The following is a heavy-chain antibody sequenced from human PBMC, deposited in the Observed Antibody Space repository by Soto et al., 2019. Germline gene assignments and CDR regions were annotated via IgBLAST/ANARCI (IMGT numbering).Heavy chain of an antibody. CDR3: AREKFDSSGYYVYYGMDV. CDR2: IYYSGST. CDR1: GGSISSGDYY. V-gene: IGHV4-30-4*01. D-gene: IGHD3-22*01. Sequence: SETLSLTCTVSGGSISSGDYYWSWIRQPPGKGLEWIGYIYYSGSTYYNPSLKSRVTISVDTSKNQFSLKLSSVTAADTAVYYCAREKFDSSGYYVYYGMDVWGQGTTVTVSS. J-gene: IGHJ6*02.